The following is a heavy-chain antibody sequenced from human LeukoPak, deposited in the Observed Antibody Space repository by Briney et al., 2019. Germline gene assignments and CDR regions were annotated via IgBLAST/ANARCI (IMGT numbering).Heavy chain of an antibody. D-gene: IGHD1-26*01. CDR3: AKDMSVWELLPSPADDY. V-gene: IGHV3-23*01. CDR1: GFTFSSYA. Sequence: GGSLRLSCAASGFTFSSYAMSWVRQAPGKGLEWVSAISGSGGSTYYADSVKGRFTISRDNSENTLYLQMNSLRAEDTAVYYCAKDMSVWELLPSPADDYWGQGTLVTVSS. CDR2: ISGSGGST. J-gene: IGHJ4*02.